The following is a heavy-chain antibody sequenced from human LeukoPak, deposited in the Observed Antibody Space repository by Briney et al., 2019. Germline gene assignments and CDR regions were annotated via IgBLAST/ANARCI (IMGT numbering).Heavy chain of an antibody. Sequence: GGSLRVSCAASGFTFSSYWMNWARQAPGKGLEWVASINHNGNVNYYVDSVKGRFTISRDNAKNSLYLQMSNLRAEDTAVYFCARGGGLDVWGQGATVTVSS. J-gene: IGHJ6*02. CDR3: ARGGGLDV. V-gene: IGHV3-7*03. D-gene: IGHD3-16*01. CDR1: GFTFSSYW. CDR2: INHNGNVN.